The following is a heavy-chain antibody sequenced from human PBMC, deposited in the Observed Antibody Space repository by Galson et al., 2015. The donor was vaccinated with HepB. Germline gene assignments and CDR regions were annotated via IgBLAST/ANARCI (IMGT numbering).Heavy chain of an antibody. D-gene: IGHD6-13*01. J-gene: IGHJ4*02. CDR3: ANTEGAAASFDY. V-gene: IGHV4-59*01. Sequence: SETLSLTCTVSGGSISSYYWSWIRQPPGKGLEWIGYIYYSGSTNYNPSLKSRVTISVDTSKNQFSLKLSSVTAADTAVYYCANTEGAAASFDYWGQGTLVTVSS. CDR2: IYYSGST. CDR1: GGSISSYY.